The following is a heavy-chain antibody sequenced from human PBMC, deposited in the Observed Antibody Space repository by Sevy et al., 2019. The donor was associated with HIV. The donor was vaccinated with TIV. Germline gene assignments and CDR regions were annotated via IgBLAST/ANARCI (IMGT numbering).Heavy chain of an antibody. CDR3: GRASGYCGTNTCDHFDY. J-gene: IGHJ4*02. D-gene: IGHD2-2*01. CDR1: GFNFSNYE. Sequence: GGSLRLSCVGSGFNFSNYEMNWVRQAPGKGLEWISYINPHGNDTYYADSVKGRFTISRDNAMNSLYLQVSSLRAEDTAIYYCGRASGYCGTNTCDHFDYWGQGTLVTVSS. CDR2: INPHGNDT. V-gene: IGHV3-48*03.